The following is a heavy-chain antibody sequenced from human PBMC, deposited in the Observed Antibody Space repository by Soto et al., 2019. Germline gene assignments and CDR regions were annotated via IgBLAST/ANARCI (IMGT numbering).Heavy chain of an antibody. J-gene: IGHJ4*02. CDR2: IKKDGSVK. CDR3: AGGSGWLIDY. D-gene: IGHD6-19*01. CDR1: GFSFGSYW. V-gene: IGHV3-7*03. Sequence: VQLVESGGGLVQPGGSLRLSCEASGFSFGSYWMNWVRQAPGKGLEWVAIIKKDGSVKYYVDSVKGRFTISRDNAKNSLYLQMNGPRAEDTAVYYCAGGSGWLIDYWGRGTLVTVSS.